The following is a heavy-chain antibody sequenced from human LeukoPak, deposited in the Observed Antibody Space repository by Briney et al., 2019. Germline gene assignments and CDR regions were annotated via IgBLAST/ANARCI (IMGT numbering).Heavy chain of an antibody. CDR3: AKDDAWLRFGE. CDR2: ISPSGDIT. V-gene: IGHV3-23*01. Sequence: GGSLRLSCAASGVTFSNHGMNWVRQAPGKGLKWVSGISPSGDITYYADSVKGRFTISRDNSKNTLYLEVISLTVEDTAVYYCAKDDAWLRFGEWSQGTLVTVSS. J-gene: IGHJ4*02. D-gene: IGHD3-10*01. CDR1: GVTFSNHG.